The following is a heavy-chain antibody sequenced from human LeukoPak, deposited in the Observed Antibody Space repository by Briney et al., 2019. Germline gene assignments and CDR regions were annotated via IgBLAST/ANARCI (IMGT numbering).Heavy chain of an antibody. D-gene: IGHD3-10*01. Sequence: GGSLRLSCAASGFTFSSYSMNWVRQAPGKGLEWVSSISSSSSYIYYADSVKGRFTISRDNAKNSLYLQMNSLRAEDAAVYYCARASPFNYYGPGSYFDYWGQGTLVTVSS. CDR1: GFTFSSYS. CDR2: ISSSSSYI. J-gene: IGHJ4*02. CDR3: ARASPFNYYGPGSYFDY. V-gene: IGHV3-21*01.